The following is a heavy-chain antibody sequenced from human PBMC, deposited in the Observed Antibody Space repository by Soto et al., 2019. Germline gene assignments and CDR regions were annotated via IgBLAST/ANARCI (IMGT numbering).Heavy chain of an antibody. V-gene: IGHV3-30*18. CDR2: VSYDEVNK. CDR1: GFTFSNFG. J-gene: IGHJ4*02. D-gene: IGHD4-4*01. CDR3: AKVMTDYSGVPIDH. Sequence: PGGSLRLSCVGSGFTFSNFGIHWVRQAPGKGLEWLAVVSYDEVNKFYADSVRGRFTISRDNSKDTVYLQINSLRRDDTAMYFCAKVMTDYSGVPIDHWGQGTLVTVSS.